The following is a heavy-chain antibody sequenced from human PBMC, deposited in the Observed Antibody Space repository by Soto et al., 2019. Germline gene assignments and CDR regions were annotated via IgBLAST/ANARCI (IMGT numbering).Heavy chain of an antibody. Sequence: ASVKVSCKASGYAFTTYYIHWVRQAPGQGLEWMGIINPSSGSTTTSSSQKFQGRVTMTRDTSTSTVYMELSSLRSEDTAVYYCARGLYYYDSSGYLSGVSYYYYYGMDVWGQGNTVTVSS. CDR2: INPSSGSTTT. V-gene: IGHV1-46*01. CDR1: GYAFTTYY. J-gene: IGHJ6*02. CDR3: ARGLYYYDSSGYLSGVSYYYYYGMDV. D-gene: IGHD3-22*01.